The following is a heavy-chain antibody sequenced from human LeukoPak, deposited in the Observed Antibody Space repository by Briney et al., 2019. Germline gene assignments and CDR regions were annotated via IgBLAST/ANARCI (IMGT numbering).Heavy chain of an antibody. V-gene: IGHV3-74*01. Sequence: GGSLRLSCAASGFTFSTYWMHWVRQAPGEGLVWVSRINTDGRSIIYADSVEGRFTISRDNAKNTLYLQMNSLRAEDTAVYYCARDGQAMVDYWGQGTPVTVSS. D-gene: IGHD5-18*01. J-gene: IGHJ4*02. CDR1: GFTFSTYW. CDR2: INTDGRSI. CDR3: ARDGQAMVDY.